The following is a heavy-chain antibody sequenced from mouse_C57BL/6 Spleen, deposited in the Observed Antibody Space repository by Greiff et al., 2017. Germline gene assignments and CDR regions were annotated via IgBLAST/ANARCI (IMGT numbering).Heavy chain of an antibody. CDR3: ARSAYGSSYVYFDV. CDR2: INPNNGST. Sequence: EVQLQQSGPELVKPGASVKIPCKASGYTFTNYNMAWVKQSHGKSLEWIGDINPNNGSTIYNQKFKGKATMTVAKSSSKAYMELRSLTSEDTAVYYCARSAYGSSYVYFDVWGTGTTVTYSS. V-gene: IGHV1-18*01. CDR1: GYTFTNYN. J-gene: IGHJ1*03. D-gene: IGHD1-1*01.